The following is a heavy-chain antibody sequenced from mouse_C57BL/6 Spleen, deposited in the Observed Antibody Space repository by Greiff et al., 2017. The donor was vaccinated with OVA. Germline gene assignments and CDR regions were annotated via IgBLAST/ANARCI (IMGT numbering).Heavy chain of an antibody. J-gene: IGHJ2*01. CDR1: GFTFSSYA. CDR2: ISDGGSYT. Sequence: EVQGVESGGGLVKPGGSLKLSCAASGFTFSSYAMSWVRQTPEKRLEWVATISDGGSYTYYPDNVKGRFTISRDNAKNNLYLQMSHLKSEDTAMYYCARVYYGNYPYYFDYWGQGTTLTVSS. D-gene: IGHD2-1*01. V-gene: IGHV5-4*01. CDR3: ARVYYGNYPYYFDY.